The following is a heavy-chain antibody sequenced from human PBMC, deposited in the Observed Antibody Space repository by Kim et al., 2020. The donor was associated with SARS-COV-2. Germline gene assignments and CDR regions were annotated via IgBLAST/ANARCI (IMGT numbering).Heavy chain of an antibody. CDR3: ARPQFGYSYGSDY. J-gene: IGHJ4*02. V-gene: IGHV3-7*01. CDR1: GFTFSIYW. Sequence: GGSLRLSCAASGFTFSIYWMTWVRQAPGKGLEWVANIKQDGSEKYYVDSVKGRFTISRDNAKNSLYLQMNSLRAEDTAVYYCARPQFGYSYGSDYWGQGTLVTVSS. D-gene: IGHD5-18*01. CDR2: IKQDGSEK.